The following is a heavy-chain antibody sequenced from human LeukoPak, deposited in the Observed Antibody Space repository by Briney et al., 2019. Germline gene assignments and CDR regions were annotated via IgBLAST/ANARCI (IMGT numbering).Heavy chain of an antibody. D-gene: IGHD3-10*01. V-gene: IGHV3-15*01. CDR3: TKDFGLDY. CDR2: IKSISAGGTT. Sequence: GGSLRLSCAASGFTFSNAWMTWLRQAPGKGLEWVGRIKSISAGGTTDYAAPVKGRFSISRDDSKNMLYLQMNSLKSEDTAVYYCTKDFGLDYWGQGTLVTVSS. J-gene: IGHJ4*02. CDR1: GFTFSNAW.